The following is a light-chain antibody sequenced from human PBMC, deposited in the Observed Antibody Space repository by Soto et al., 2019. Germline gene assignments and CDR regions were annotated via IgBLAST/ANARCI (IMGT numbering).Light chain of an antibody. CDR1: SSDVGGYDY. CDR3: SSYTGSSTPLV. J-gene: IGLJ2*01. V-gene: IGLV2-14*01. Sequence: QSALTQPASVSGSPGQSITISCTGTSSDVGGYDYVSWYQQHPGKAPKLMIYDVSNRPSGVSNRFSGSKSGNTASLTISGLLAEDEADYYCSSYTGSSTPLVFGGGTQLTVL. CDR2: DVS.